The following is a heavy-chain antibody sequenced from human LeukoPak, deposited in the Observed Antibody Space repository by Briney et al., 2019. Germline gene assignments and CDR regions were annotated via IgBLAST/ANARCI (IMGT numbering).Heavy chain of an antibody. D-gene: IGHD3-10*01. Sequence: GGSLRLSCAASGFTFSSFEMNWVRQAPGKGLEWVSYISSSGSAYTNYADSVKGRFTISRDNAKKSLYLQMNSLRAEDTAVYYCARDQRTVRWFGGPSDYWGQGTLVTVSS. J-gene: IGHJ4*02. CDR2: ISSSGSAYT. V-gene: IGHV3-48*03. CDR3: ARDQRTVRWFGGPSDY. CDR1: GFTFSSFE.